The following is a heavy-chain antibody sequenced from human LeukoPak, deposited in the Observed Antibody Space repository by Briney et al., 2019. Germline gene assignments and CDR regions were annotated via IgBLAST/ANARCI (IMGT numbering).Heavy chain of an antibody. J-gene: IGHJ5*02. CDR2: IYYSGST. Sequence: SETLSLTCTVSGGSISSYYWSWIRQPPGKGLEWIGYIYYSGSTNYNPSLKSRVTMSVDTSKNQFSLKLSSVTAADTAVYYCAREEGDSSGYYNWFDPWGQGTLVTVSS. CDR3: AREEGDSSGYYNWFDP. D-gene: IGHD3-22*01. CDR1: GGSISSYY. V-gene: IGHV4-59*01.